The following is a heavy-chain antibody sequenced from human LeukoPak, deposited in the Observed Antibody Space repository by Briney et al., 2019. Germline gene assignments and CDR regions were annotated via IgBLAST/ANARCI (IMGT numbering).Heavy chain of an antibody. Sequence: GGSLRLSCAASGFTSSSYWMHWVRQAPGKGLVWVSRINSDGSSTSYADSVKGRFTISRDNAKNTLYLQMNSLRAEDTAVYYCARESSGHTFDYWGQGTLVTVSS. V-gene: IGHV3-74*01. CDR3: ARESSGHTFDY. CDR1: GFTSSSYW. D-gene: IGHD3-22*01. J-gene: IGHJ4*02. CDR2: INSDGSST.